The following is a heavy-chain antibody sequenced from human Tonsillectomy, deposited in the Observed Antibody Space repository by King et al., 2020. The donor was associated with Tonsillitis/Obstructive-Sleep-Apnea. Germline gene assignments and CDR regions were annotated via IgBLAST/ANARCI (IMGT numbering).Heavy chain of an antibody. J-gene: IGHJ6*03. D-gene: IGHD6-13*01. V-gene: IGHV3-49*04. CDR1: GFSFGDYA. CDR2: IRSKANGETI. CDR3: TRAVGQQLGDYYYYYMDV. Sequence: VQLVESGGGLVQPGRSLRLSCIASGFSFGDYAMSWVRQAPGKGLEWVGFIRSKANGETIEYAAFVKGRFTISRDDSKSIAYLQMNSLKTEDTAVYFCTRAVGQQLGDYYYYYMDVWGKGTTVTVSS.